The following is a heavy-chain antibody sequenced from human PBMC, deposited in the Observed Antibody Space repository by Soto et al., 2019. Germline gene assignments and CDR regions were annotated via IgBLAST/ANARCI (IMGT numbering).Heavy chain of an antibody. CDR1: ADSLSKYY. CDR3: ASVTFGGVVLAH. CDR2: IYFNGNT. Sequence: SETLSLTCSVSADSLSKYYWTWIRQPPGEGLEWIGYIYFNGNTNYNPSLKGRVTISIDTSKKQFSLNLSSVTAADTAVYYCASVTFGGVVLAHWGQGTLVTVSS. J-gene: IGHJ4*02. V-gene: IGHV4-59*01. D-gene: IGHD3-16*01.